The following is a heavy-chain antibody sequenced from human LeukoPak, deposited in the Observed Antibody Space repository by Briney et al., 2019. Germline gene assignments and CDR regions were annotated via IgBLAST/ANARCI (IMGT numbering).Heavy chain of an antibody. V-gene: IGHV1-18*01. CDR2: ISAYNGNT. J-gene: IGHJ4*02. CDR3: ARDLEHCRNIICSNSAY. D-gene: IGHD2-2*01. CDR1: GYTFTSYG. Sequence: ASVKVSCKASGYTFTSYGFSWVRQAPGQGLEWMGWISAYNGNTNYAQKLQGRVTMTTDTSTSTVYMELRSLRSDDTAVYYCARDLEHCRNIICSNSAYWGQGTLVTVSS.